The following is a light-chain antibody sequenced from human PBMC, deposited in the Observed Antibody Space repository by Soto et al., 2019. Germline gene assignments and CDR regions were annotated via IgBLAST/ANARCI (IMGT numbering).Light chain of an antibody. V-gene: IGKV3-20*01. CDR3: QQYNHWPPIT. Sequence: ENVLTQSPGTLSLSPGEEATLSCRASESVNNNYLAWYQQIPGQAPRLLIYAASSRATGIPDRFSGRGSGTDFTLTISRLEPEDFAVYYCQQYNHWPPITFGPGTRLEIK. CDR1: ESVNNNY. CDR2: AAS. J-gene: IGKJ5*01.